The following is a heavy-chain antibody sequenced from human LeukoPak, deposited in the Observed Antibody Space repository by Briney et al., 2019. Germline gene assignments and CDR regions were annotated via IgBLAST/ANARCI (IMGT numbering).Heavy chain of an antibody. CDR1: GGSISNYY. D-gene: IGHD3-10*01. CDR2: IYYSGST. CDR3: AKAVVLLWFGELTGGPIDY. J-gene: IGHJ4*02. V-gene: IGHV4-59*01. Sequence: PSETLSLTCTVPGGSISNYYWSWIRQPPGKGLEWIGYIYYSGSTNYNPSLKSRVTISVDTSKNQFSLKLSSVTAADTAVYYCAKAVVLLWFGELTGGPIDYWGQGTLVTVSS.